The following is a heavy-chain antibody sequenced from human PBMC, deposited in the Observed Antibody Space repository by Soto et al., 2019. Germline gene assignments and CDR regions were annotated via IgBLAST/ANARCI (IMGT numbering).Heavy chain of an antibody. CDR3: AREFTVTTDYYYGIDG. J-gene: IGHJ6*02. V-gene: IGHV5-10-1*01. CDR1: GYSFTSYW. CDR2: IDPSDSYT. Sequence: PGESLTISCTGSGYSFTSYWISWVRQMPGKGLEWMGRIDPSDSYTNYSPSFQGHVTISADKSISTAYLQWSSLKASDTAMYYCAREFTVTTDYYYGIDGWGQGTMVT. D-gene: IGHD4-17*01.